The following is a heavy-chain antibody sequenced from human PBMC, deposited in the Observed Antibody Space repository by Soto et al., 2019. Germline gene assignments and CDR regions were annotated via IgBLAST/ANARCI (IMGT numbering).Heavy chain of an antibody. CDR2: VSGSGGSA. CDR3: ARSEGVAVAHPNFHH. D-gene: IGHD6-19*01. Sequence: GSLRLSCAASGFTFSSYAMSWVRQAQGKGLEWVSAVSGSGGSAYYADSVKVPFTISRDNSKNTLYLQMNSLRAEDTAVYYCARSEGVAVAHPNFHHWGQGTLVTVSS. V-gene: IGHV3-23*01. CDR1: GFTFSSYA. J-gene: IGHJ1*01.